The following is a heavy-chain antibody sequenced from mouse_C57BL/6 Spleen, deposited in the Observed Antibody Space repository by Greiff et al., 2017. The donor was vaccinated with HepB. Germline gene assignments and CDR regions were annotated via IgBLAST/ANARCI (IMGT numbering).Heavy chain of an antibody. Sequence: VQLQQSGAELVRPGASVKLSCTASGFNIKDDYMHWVKQRPEQGLEWIGWIDPENGDPEYASKFQGKATITADTSSNTANLQLSSLTSEDTAVYYCTTVITTVVAPFGYWGQGTTLTVPS. CDR3: TTVITTVVAPFGY. V-gene: IGHV14-4*01. D-gene: IGHD1-1*01. CDR2: IDPENGDP. J-gene: IGHJ2*01. CDR1: GFNIKDDY.